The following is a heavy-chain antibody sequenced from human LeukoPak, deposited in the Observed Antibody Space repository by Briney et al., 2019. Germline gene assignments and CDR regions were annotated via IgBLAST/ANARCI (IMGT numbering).Heavy chain of an antibody. J-gene: IGHJ3*02. V-gene: IGHV4-61*02. Sequence: SGTLSLTCSVSGGSLSSGSYYWGWVRQPAGTGREWLGRIYTSGSTNYNPSLKSRVTISVDTSKNQFSLKLSSVTAADTAVYYCARDLYYYDSSGYYLWGFDIWGQGTMVTVSS. CDR3: ARDLYYYDSSGYYLWGFDI. CDR1: GGSLSSGSYY. CDR2: IYTSGST. D-gene: IGHD3-22*01.